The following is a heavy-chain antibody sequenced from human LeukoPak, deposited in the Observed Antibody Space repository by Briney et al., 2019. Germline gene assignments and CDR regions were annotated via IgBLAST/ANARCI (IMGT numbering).Heavy chain of an antibody. V-gene: IGHV4-59*12. CDR1: GGSISSYY. D-gene: IGHD6-13*01. CDR3: ARGWAPKVDDAFDI. CDR2: IYYSGST. J-gene: IGHJ3*02. Sequence: PSETLSLTCTVSGGSISSYYWSWIRQPPGKGLEWIGYIYYSGSTNYNPSLKSRVAISVDTSKNQFSLKLSSVTAADTAVYYCARGWAPKVDDAFDIWGQGTMVTVSS.